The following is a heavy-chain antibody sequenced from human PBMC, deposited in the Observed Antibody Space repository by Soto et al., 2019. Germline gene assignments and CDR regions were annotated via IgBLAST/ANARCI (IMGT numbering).Heavy chain of an antibody. CDR2: IYYSGST. D-gene: IGHD1-1*01. CDR1: GGSISSGDYY. V-gene: IGHV4-30-4*01. Sequence: SETLSLTCTVSGGSISSGDYYWSWIRQPPGKGLEWIGYIYYSGSTYYNPSLKSRVTISVDTSKNQFSLKLSSVTAADTAVYYCARGGTLNWFDPWGQGTLVTVSS. J-gene: IGHJ5*02. CDR3: ARGGTLNWFDP.